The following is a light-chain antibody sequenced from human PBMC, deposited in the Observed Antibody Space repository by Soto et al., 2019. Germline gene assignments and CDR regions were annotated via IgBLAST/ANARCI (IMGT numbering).Light chain of an antibody. Sequence: DIQMTQSPSTLSASVGDRVTITCRASQSISSWLAWYQQKPGKAPKLLIYDASSLESGVPSRFSGSGSGPEFTLTISSLQPDDFATYYCQQYNSYSGTFGQGTKLEIK. CDR3: QQYNSYSGT. J-gene: IGKJ2*01. CDR1: QSISSW. V-gene: IGKV1-5*01. CDR2: DAS.